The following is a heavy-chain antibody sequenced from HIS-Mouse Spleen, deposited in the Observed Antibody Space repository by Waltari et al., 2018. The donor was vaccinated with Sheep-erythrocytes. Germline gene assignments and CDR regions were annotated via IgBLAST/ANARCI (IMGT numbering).Heavy chain of an antibody. CDR2: ISSSSSYI. D-gene: IGHD1-26*01. Sequence: EVQLVESGGGLVKPGGSLGPACAASGLTFSSKSMNWVRQAPGKGLEWVSSISSSSSYIYYADSVKGRFTISRDNAKNSLYLQMNSLRAEDTAVYYCARVASGATFDYWGQGTLVTVSS. V-gene: IGHV3-21*01. CDR1: GLTFSSKS. CDR3: ARVASGATFDY. J-gene: IGHJ4*02.